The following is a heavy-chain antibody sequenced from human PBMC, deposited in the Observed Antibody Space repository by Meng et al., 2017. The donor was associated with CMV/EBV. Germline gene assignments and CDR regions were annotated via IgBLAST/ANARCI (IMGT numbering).Heavy chain of an antibody. CDR3: VRDHNWGPDY. CDR1: GYRFSDHY. V-gene: IGHV1-2*02. CDR2: IYPNSGGT. Sequence: LVRAGDDGKSPWAHIDVSCTTAGYRFSDHYMHWVRPAPGQGLEWMGWIYPNSGGTHYAKKFQDRVTMTRDTSISTVYMELSRLTSDDTAVYYCVRDHNWGPDYWGQGTLVTVSS. D-gene: IGHD1-1*01. J-gene: IGHJ4*02.